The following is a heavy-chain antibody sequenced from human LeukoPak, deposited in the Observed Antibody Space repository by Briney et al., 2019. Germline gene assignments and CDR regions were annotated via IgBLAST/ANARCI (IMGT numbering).Heavy chain of an antibody. CDR1: GGSISSGGYY. V-gene: IGHV4-31*03. J-gene: IGHJ4*02. CDR2: IYYSGST. Sequence: PSQTLSLTCTVSGGSISSGGYYWSWIRQHPGKGLEWIGYIYYSGSTYYNPSLKSRVTISVDTSKNQFSLKLSSVTAADTAVYYCARVRLDEKPHFDYWGQGTLVTVSS. CDR3: ARVRLDEKPHFDY. D-gene: IGHD3-10*01.